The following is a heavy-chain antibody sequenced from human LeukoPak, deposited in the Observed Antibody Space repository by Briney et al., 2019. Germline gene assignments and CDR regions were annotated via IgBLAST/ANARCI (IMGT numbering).Heavy chain of an antibody. D-gene: IGHD3-10*01. V-gene: IGHV3-23*01. Sequence: GGSLRLSCAASGFTFSSYAMSWVRQAPGKGLEWVSAISGSGGSTYYADSVKGQFTISRDNSKNTLFLQMNSLRAEDTAVYCCAKDRYYASGSPTRHYYGMDVWGQGTTVTVSS. CDR2: ISGSGGST. CDR1: GFTFSSYA. CDR3: AKDRYYASGSPTRHYYGMDV. J-gene: IGHJ6*02.